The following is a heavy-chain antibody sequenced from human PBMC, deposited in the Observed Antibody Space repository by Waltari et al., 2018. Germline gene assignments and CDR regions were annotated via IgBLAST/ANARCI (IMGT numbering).Heavy chain of an antibody. V-gene: IGHV1-69*04. Sequence: QVQLVQSGAEVKKPGSSVKVSCKASGGTFSSYAISWVRQAPGQGLEWMGGSSPILGIANYARKFQGRVTITADESTSTAYMELSSLRSEDTAVYYCARLDFSRYGPRGGYWGQGTLVTVSS. CDR1: GGTFSSYA. CDR3: ARLDFSRYGPRGGY. CDR2: SSPILGIA. D-gene: IGHD5-12*01. J-gene: IGHJ4*02.